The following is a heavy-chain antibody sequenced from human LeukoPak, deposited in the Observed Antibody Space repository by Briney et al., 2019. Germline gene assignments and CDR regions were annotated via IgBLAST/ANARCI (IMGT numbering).Heavy chain of an antibody. V-gene: IGHV7-4-1*02. CDR2: INTNTGNP. CDR3: ARAEAAAGTYYWFDP. Sequence: ASVKVSCKASGYTFTSYAINWVRQAPGQGLEWMGWINTNTGNPTYAQGFTGRFVFSLDTSVSTAYLQISSLKAEDTAVYYCARAEAAAGTYYWFDPWGQGTLVTVSS. D-gene: IGHD6-13*01. J-gene: IGHJ5*02. CDR1: GYTFTSYA.